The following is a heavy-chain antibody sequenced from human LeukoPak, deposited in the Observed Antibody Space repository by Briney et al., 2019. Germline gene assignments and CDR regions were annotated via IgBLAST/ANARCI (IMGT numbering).Heavy chain of an antibody. CDR3: AKVGYSGSSRYFDY. J-gene: IGHJ4*02. CDR1: GFTFSNYA. Sequence: GGSLRLSCAASGFTFSNYAMNWVRQAPGKGLEWVSGISGSGGSTCYADSEKGRFTISRDNSKNTLYLQMNSLRAEDTAVYYCAKVGYSGSSRYFDYWGQGTLVTVSS. V-gene: IGHV3-23*01. D-gene: IGHD1-26*01. CDR2: ISGSGGST.